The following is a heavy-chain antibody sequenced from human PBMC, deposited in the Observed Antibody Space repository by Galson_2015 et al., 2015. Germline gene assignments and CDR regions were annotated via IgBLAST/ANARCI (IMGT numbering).Heavy chain of an antibody. CDR3: ARGDYVWGSYRYAYFDY. J-gene: IGHJ4*02. CDR2: INSDGSST. CDR1: GFTFSSYW. D-gene: IGHD3-16*02. V-gene: IGHV3-74*01. Sequence: SLRLSCAASGFTFSSYWMHWVRQAPGKGLVWVSRINSDGSSTSYADSVKGRFTISRDNAKNTLYLQMNSLRAEDTAVYYCARGDYVWGSYRYAYFDYWGQGTLVTVSS.